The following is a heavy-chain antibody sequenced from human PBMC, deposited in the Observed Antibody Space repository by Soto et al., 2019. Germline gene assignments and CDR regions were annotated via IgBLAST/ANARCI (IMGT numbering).Heavy chain of an antibody. Sequence: GGSLRLSCSASGFTFSSYAMHWVRQAPGKGLEYVSAISSNGGSTYYADSVKGRFTISRDNSKNTLYLQMSSLRAEDTAVYYCVNNTAYYYGSGSYYWGQGTLVTVSS. CDR1: GFTFSSYA. CDR2: ISSNGGST. D-gene: IGHD3-10*01. V-gene: IGHV3-64D*06. CDR3: VNNTAYYYGSGSYY. J-gene: IGHJ4*02.